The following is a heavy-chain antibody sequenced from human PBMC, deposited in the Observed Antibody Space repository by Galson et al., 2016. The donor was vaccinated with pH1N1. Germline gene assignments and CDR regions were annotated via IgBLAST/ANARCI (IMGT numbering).Heavy chain of an antibody. CDR2: IDNDGRGT. CDR3: ARDSEYSGHEGFH. J-gene: IGHJ4*02. Sequence: SLRLSCAASGFPFNDYWMHWVRQAPGKGLVWVARIDNDGRGTSHADSVRGRFAISRDNAENMLYLQMNSLRTEDTAVYYCARDSEYSGHEGFHWAQGTLVIVSS. D-gene: IGHD5-12*01. CDR1: GFPFNDYW. V-gene: IGHV3-74*01.